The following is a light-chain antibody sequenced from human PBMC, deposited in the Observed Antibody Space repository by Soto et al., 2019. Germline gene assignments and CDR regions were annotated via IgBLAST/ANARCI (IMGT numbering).Light chain of an antibody. V-gene: IGKV1-39*01. CDR3: QESSSAPPWT. J-gene: IGKJ1*01. Sequence: DIQMTQSPSSLSASVGDRVTISCRASQSISTHLNWYQQKPGKAPRLLIYAASSVQAGVPPRFSGSGSGTYFTLTISSLRPEDIATYFCQESSSAPPWTFGQGTKVEIK. CDR1: QSISTH. CDR2: AAS.